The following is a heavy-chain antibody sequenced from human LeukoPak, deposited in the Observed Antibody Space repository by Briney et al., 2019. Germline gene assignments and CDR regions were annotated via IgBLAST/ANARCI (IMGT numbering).Heavy chain of an antibody. CDR2: IIPIFGTA. J-gene: IGHJ4*02. V-gene: IGHV1-69*13. D-gene: IGHD5-18*01. CDR3: ARGGYSLAPSKFDY. Sequence: SVKVSCKASGGTFSSYAISWVRQAPGQGLEWMGGIIPIFGTANYAQKFQGRVTITADESTSTAYMELSSLRSEDTAVYYCARGGYSLAPSKFDYWGQGTLVTVSS. CDR1: GGTFSSYA.